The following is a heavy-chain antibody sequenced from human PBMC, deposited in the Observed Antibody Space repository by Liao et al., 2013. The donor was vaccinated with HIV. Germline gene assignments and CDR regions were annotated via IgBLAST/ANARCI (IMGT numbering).Heavy chain of an antibody. J-gene: IGHJ5*02. D-gene: IGHD3-16*01. CDR1: GGSINSGDYY. CDR2: IQTAGTT. Sequence: QVQLQESGPGLVKPSQTLSLTCTVSGGSINSGDYYWSWVRQPAGKGLEWIGRIQTAGTTNYNPSLKSRVSMSIDMSMKQFSLRLESVTAADTAVYYCARDSSYYFPASHYPLDLWGQGTLVTVSS. V-gene: IGHV4-61*02. CDR3: ARDSSYYFPASHYPLDL.